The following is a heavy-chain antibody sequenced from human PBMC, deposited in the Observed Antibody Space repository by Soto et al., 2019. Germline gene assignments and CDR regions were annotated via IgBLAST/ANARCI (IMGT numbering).Heavy chain of an antibody. Sequence: QVQLVESGGRVVHPGTSLRLSCEVSGFSFNSYAMHWVRQAPGKGLEWVAAITFDGSSQFYAGSVRGRFTISRDNSRNTLFLDMTSLRPEDTAMYFCAKDRPGYCSDGLCYEHFHYGMDVW. CDR3: AKDRPGYCSDGLCYEHFHYGMDV. CDR1: GFSFNSYA. D-gene: IGHD2-15*01. J-gene: IGHJ6*01. CDR2: ITFDGSSQ. V-gene: IGHV3-30*04.